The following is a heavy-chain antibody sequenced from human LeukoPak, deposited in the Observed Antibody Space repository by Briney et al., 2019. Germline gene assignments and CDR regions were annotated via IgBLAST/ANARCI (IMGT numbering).Heavy chain of an antibody. CDR1: GDSVSSNSVA. D-gene: IGHD3-22*01. J-gene: IGHJ4*02. CDR3: ARLRESFTRMENFDY. CDR2: TYYRSKWYN. V-gene: IGHV6-1*01. Sequence: SQTLSLTCAISGDSVSSNSVAWNWIRQSPSRGLEWLGRTYYRSKWYNDYAVSVKSRITINPDASKNQFSLHLNSVTPEDTAVYYCARLRESFTRMENFDYWGQGTLVTVSS.